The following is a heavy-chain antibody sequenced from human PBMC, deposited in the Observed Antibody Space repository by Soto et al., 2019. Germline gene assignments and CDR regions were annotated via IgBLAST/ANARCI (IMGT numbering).Heavy chain of an antibody. CDR1: GFTFRNYG. CDR3: ARDQLYYNDISGRPLNAFDV. J-gene: IGHJ3*01. D-gene: IGHD3-22*01. CDR2: IGIGSSTK. V-gene: IGHV3-48*01. Sequence: LRLSCASSGFTFRNYGMNWVRQAPGKGLEWVAYIGIGSSTKYYADSVKGRFTISRDNAKNSLYLQMNSLRAEDTAVYYCARDQLYYNDISGRPLNAFDVWGQGTMVTVSS.